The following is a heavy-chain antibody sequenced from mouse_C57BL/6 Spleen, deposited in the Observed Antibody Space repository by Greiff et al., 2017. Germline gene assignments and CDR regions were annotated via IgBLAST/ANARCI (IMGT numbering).Heavy chain of an antibody. J-gene: IGHJ1*03. CDR3: AREGSMDYYGSSPGFDV. V-gene: IGHV3-6*01. CDR1: GYSITSGYY. CDR2: ISYDGSN. Sequence: EVKLVESGPGLVKPSQSLSLTCSVTGYSITSGYYWNWIRQFPGNKLEWMGYISYDGSNNYNPSLKNRISITRDTSKNQFFLKLNSVTTEDTATYYCAREGSMDYYGSSPGFDVWGTGTTVTVSS. D-gene: IGHD1-1*01.